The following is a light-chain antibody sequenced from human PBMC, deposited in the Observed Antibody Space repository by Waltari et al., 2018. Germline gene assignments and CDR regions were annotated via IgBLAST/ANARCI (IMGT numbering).Light chain of an antibody. CDR2: KTS. Sequence: DIQMTQSPSTLSASVGDRVTITCRASQTVSTWLAWYQQKPGKAPKLLIYKTSIIESGVPSRFSGSGSGTDFTLTISRLQPDDFATYFCHQYSSFSQTFGQGTRVEVK. CDR3: HQYSSFSQT. J-gene: IGKJ1*01. CDR1: QTVSTW. V-gene: IGKV1-5*03.